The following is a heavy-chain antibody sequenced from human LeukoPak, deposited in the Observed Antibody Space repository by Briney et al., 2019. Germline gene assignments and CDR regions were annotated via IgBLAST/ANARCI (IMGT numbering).Heavy chain of an antibody. Sequence: GGSLRLSCAASEFTYGMNWVRQAPGKGLEWVANIKQDGSEKYYVDSVKGRFTISRDNAKNSLYLQMNSLRAEDTAVYYCAREMRSYDSSGYYSFDYWGQGTLVTVSS. D-gene: IGHD3-22*01. V-gene: IGHV3-7*01. CDR2: IKQDGSEK. J-gene: IGHJ4*02. CDR1: EFTYG. CDR3: AREMRSYDSSGYYSFDY.